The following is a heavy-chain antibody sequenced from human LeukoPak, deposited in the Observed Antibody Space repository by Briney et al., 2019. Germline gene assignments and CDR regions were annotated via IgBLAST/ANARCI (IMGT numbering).Heavy chain of an antibody. V-gene: IGHV3-48*03. CDR3: ARITSVTTTFDY. CDR2: ISSSGSTI. D-gene: IGHD4-17*01. J-gene: IGHJ4*02. Sequence: PGGSLRLSCAASGFTFSSYDMNWVRQAPGKGLEWVSYISSSGSTIYYADSVKGRFTISRDNAKNSLYLQMNSLRAEDTAVYYCARITSVTTTFDYWGQGTLVTVSS. CDR1: GFTFSSYD.